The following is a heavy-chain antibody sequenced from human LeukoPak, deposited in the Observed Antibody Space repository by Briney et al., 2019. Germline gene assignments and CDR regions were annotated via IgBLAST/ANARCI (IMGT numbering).Heavy chain of an antibody. V-gene: IGHV3-21*01. J-gene: IGHJ4*02. CDR1: GFTFSSYW. D-gene: IGHD6-6*01. Sequence: AGGSLRLSCAASGFTFSSYWMSWVRQAPWKGLEWVSSISSNSSYIYYADSVKGRFTISRDNAKNSLYLQMNSLRAEDTAVYYCARDRSRIAAQDYWGQGTLVTVSS. CDR2: ISSNSSYI. CDR3: ARDRSRIAAQDY.